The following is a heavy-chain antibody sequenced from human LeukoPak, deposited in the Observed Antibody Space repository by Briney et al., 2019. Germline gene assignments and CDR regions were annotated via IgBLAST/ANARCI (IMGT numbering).Heavy chain of an antibody. D-gene: IGHD3-3*01. CDR3: ARATLRFLEWLLYYFDY. J-gene: IGHJ4*02. CDR1: GFTFSDYY. CDR2: ISGGSTYT. Sequence: GGSLRLSCAASGFTFSDYYINWIRQAPGKGLEWVSYISGGSTYTKYADSVKGRFTISRDNAKNSLYLQMNSLRAEDTAVYYCARATLRFLEWLLYYFDYWGQGTLVTVSS. V-gene: IGHV3-11*06.